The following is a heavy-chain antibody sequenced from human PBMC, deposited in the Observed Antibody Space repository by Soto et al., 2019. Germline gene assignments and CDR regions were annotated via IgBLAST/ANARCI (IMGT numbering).Heavy chain of an antibody. CDR1: GFTFSSYA. Sequence: QVQLVESGGGVVQPGRSLRLSCAASGFTFSSYAMHWVRQAPGKGLEWVAVISYDGSNKYYADSVKGRFTISRDNSKNTLYLQMNSLRAEDTAVYYCARGGAVGWQWLAGRFDYWGQGTLVTVSS. J-gene: IGHJ4*02. CDR2: ISYDGSNK. V-gene: IGHV3-30-3*01. CDR3: ARGGAVGWQWLAGRFDY. D-gene: IGHD6-19*01.